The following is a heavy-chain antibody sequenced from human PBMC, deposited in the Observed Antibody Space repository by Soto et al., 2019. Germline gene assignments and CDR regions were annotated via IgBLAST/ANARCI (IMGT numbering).Heavy chain of an antibody. Sequence: EVQLVESGGGLVQPGGSLRLSFAASGFTFNNYWLHWAAQAPGKGLVWVSRIKTDGSSPNYADSVEGRFTISSDNAKNTLYLQMNSLRVEDTAVYYCARDRIAGSGSCDNWGQGTLVTVSS. CDR3: ARDRIAGSGSCDN. D-gene: IGHD3-10*01. J-gene: IGHJ4*02. V-gene: IGHV3-74*01. CDR1: GFTFNNYW. CDR2: IKTDGSSP.